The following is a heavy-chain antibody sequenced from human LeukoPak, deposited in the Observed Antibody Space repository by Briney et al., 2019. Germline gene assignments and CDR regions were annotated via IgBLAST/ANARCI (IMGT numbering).Heavy chain of an antibody. CDR2: ISAYNGNT. CDR1: GYTFTSYG. V-gene: IGHV1-18*04. Sequence: EASVKVSCKASGYTFTSYGISWVRQAPGQGLEWMGWISAYNGNTNYAQKLQGRVTMTTDTSTSTAYMELRSLRSDDTAVYYCARGPRGYSYGPHFDYWGQGTLVTVSS. CDR3: ARGPRGYSYGPHFDY. J-gene: IGHJ4*02. D-gene: IGHD5-18*01.